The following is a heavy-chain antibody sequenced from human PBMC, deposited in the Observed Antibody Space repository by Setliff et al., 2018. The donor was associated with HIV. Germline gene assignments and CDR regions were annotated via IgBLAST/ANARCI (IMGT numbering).Heavy chain of an antibody. V-gene: IGHV1-46*01. J-gene: IGHJ5*01. CDR2: INTRGGST. Sequence: GASVKVSCKASGYILGSYDISWVRQAPGQGLEWMGVINTRGGSTSYAQKFQGRVTMTSDTSTYTVYMELSGLTSDDTAFYYCASDAVSGYDWKWFDSWGQGTLVTVSS. CDR3: ASDAVSGYDWKWFDS. D-gene: IGHD5-12*01. CDR1: GYILGSYD.